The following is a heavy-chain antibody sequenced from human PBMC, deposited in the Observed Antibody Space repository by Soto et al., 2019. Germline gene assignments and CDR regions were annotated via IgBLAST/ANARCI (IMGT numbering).Heavy chain of an antibody. CDR1: GESICRSSYS. CDR3: ASVGCSGGSCYFGYYYYYGMDV. Sequence: ETLSLTYTVSGESICRSSYSYALFRQPPGKGLEWIGSIYYSGSTYYNPSLKSRVTISVDTSKNQFSLKLSSVTAADTAVYYCASVGCSGGSCYFGYYYYYGMDVWGQGTTVT. J-gene: IGHJ6*02. D-gene: IGHD2-15*01. CDR2: IYYSGST. V-gene: IGHV4-39*01.